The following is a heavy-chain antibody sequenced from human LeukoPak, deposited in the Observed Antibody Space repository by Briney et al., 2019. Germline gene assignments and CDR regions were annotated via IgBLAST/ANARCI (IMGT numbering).Heavy chain of an antibody. CDR3: AREGTGRYYYYYYMDV. CDR1: GFTFNTYS. V-gene: IGHV3-48*04. J-gene: IGHJ6*03. Sequence: GGSLRLSCAASGFTFNTYSMNWARQAPGKGLEWVSYISSSGTTIYYADSVKGRFTISRDNAKNSLYLQMDSLRAEDTAVYYCAREGTGRYYYYYYMDVWGRGTTVTISS. CDR2: ISSSGTTI. D-gene: IGHD1-1*01.